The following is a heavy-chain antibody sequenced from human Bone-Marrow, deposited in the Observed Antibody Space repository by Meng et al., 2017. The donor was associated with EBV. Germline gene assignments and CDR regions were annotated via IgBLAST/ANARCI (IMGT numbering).Heavy chain of an antibody. V-gene: IGHV1-2*06. D-gene: IGHD2-15*01. CDR3: ARERGSRYYWLDP. J-gene: IGHJ5*02. Sequence: GQLVQSGVEVKKPGASVKVSCQASGYTFTDYFMYWVRLAPGQGPEWMGRINPKSGATNYAQKFQGRVTMTRDTSIDTVYMELTSLRSDDTAVYYCARERGSRYYWLDPWGQGTLVTVSS. CDR1: GYTFTDYF. CDR2: INPKSGAT.